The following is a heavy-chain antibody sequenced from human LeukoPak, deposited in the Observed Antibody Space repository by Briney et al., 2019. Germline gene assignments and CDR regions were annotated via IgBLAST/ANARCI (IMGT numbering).Heavy chain of an antibody. CDR2: INPSGGST. V-gene: IGHV1-46*01. Sequence: GASVKVSCKASGYTFTSYYMHWVRQAPGQGLEWMGIINPSGGSTSYAQKFQGRVTMTRDTSTSTVYMELSSLRSEDTAVYYCARGMYSSGWFHYYYYYMDVWGKGTTVTVSS. D-gene: IGHD6-19*01. J-gene: IGHJ6*03. CDR1: GYTFTSYY. CDR3: ARGMYSSGWFHYYYYYMDV.